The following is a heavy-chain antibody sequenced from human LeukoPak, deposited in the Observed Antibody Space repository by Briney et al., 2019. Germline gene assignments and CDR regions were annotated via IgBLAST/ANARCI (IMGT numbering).Heavy chain of an antibody. D-gene: IGHD7-27*01. Sequence: GGSLTLSCEASGFTFTDYWIHWIRQAPGTGLMWVSHITSGGGRTDYADSVRGRFTMTRDNARNTVYLQMNSLRVDDTAVYYCARDNWGPDHWGQGTLVTVSS. CDR2: ITSGGGRT. CDR3: ARDNWGPDH. J-gene: IGHJ4*02. V-gene: IGHV3-74*01. CDR1: GFTFTDYW.